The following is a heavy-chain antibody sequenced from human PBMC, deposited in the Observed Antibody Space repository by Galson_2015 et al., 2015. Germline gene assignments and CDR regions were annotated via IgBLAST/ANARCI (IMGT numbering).Heavy chain of an antibody. J-gene: IGHJ4*02. D-gene: IGHD5-18*01. V-gene: IGHV3-23*01. CDR3: AKGVRGGYSYGYFGY. Sequence: SLRLSCAASGFTFSSYAMSWVRQAPGKGLEWVSAISGSGGSTYYADSVKGRFTISRDNSKNTLYLQMNSLRAEDTAVYYCAKGVRGGYSYGYFGYWGQGTLVTVSS. CDR1: GFTFSSYA. CDR2: ISGSGGST.